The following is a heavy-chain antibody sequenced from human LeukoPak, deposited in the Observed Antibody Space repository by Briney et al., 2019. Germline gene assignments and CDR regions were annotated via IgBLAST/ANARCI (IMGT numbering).Heavy chain of an antibody. CDR1: GFTFSSYT. CDR2: ISGSGGST. V-gene: IGHV3-23*01. J-gene: IGHJ3*02. Sequence: PGGSLRLSCAASGFTFSSYTMSWVRQAPGKGLEWVSAISGSGGSTYYADSVKGRFTISRDNSKNTLYLQMNSLRAEDTAVYYCAIADTYCSSTSCYPLVAFDIWGQGTMVTVSS. D-gene: IGHD2-2*01. CDR3: AIADTYCSSTSCYPLVAFDI.